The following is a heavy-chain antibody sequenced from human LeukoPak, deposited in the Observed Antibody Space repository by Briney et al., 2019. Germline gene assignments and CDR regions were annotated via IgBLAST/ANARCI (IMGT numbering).Heavy chain of an antibody. V-gene: IGHV4-39*01. Sequence: PSETLSLTCSVSGDAITGSSYYWGWIRQPPGKGLEWIGSMYYSGSTYSNPSLKSRVTMSADTSKNQFSLKLSSVSAADTAVYYCARQYYDNTGYYYFDYWGQGTLLTVSS. CDR3: ARQYYDNTGYYYFDY. CDR1: GDAITGSSYY. D-gene: IGHD3-22*01. CDR2: MYYSGST. J-gene: IGHJ4*02.